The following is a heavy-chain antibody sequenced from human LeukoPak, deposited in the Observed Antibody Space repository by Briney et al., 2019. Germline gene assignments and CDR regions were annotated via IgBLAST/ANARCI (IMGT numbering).Heavy chain of an antibody. D-gene: IGHD6-13*01. Sequence: WGSLRLSCAASGFTFSSYAMHWVRQAPGKGLVWVPRINSDGSSTSYADSVKGRFTISRDNAKNTLYLQMNSLRAEDTAVYYCARGGYSSSQIIDYWGQGTLVTVSS. CDR2: INSDGSST. CDR3: ARGGYSSSQIIDY. CDR1: GFTFSSYA. V-gene: IGHV3-74*01. J-gene: IGHJ4*02.